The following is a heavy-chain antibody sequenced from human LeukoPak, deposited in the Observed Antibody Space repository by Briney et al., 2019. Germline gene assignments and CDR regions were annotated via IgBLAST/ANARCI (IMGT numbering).Heavy chain of an antibody. CDR3: AKLPGRAADY. CDR2: ISDSGGGT. CDR1: GFTFSSYV. J-gene: IGHJ4*02. Sequence: GGSLRLSCAASGFTFSSYVMNWVRQAPGKGLEWVSGISDSGGGTYYADSVKGRFTISRDNSKNPLYLQMNSLRAEDTAVYYCAKLPGRAADYWGQGTLVTVSS. V-gene: IGHV3-23*01.